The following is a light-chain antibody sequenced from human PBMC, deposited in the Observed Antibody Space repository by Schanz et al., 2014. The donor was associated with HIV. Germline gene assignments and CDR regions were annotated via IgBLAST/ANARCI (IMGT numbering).Light chain of an antibody. Sequence: QSALTQPASVSGSPGQSITISCTGDSSDVGGYDYVSWYQQHPGKAPKLMIYDFSDRPSGISSRFSGSKSGSAASLTISGLQAEDEADYYCSSCTTSNTLVFGGGTKLTVL. CDR1: SSDVGGYDY. J-gene: IGLJ3*02. CDR2: DFS. CDR3: SSCTTSNTLV. V-gene: IGLV2-14*03.